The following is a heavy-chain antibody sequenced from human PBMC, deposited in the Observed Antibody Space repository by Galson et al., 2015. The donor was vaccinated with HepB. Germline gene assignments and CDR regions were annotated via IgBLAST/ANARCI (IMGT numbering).Heavy chain of an antibody. V-gene: IGHV3-15*01. D-gene: IGHD1-26*01. CDR2: IKSKTDGGTT. Sequence: SLRLSCAASGFTFSNARMSWVRQAPGKGLEWVGRIKSKTDGGTTDYAAPVKGRSTISRDDSKNTLYLQMNSLKTEDTAVYYCTTESWRELLYWYFDLWGRGTLVTVSS. CDR1: GFTFSNAR. CDR3: TTESWRELLYWYFDL. J-gene: IGHJ2*01.